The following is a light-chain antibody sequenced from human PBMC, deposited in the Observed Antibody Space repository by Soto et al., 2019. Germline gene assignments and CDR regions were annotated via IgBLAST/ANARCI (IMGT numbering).Light chain of an antibody. V-gene: IGLV3-21*04. CDR1: NIGSKS. CDR3: QVWDSSSVV. J-gene: IGLJ2*01. Sequence: SYELTQPPSLSVAPGKTARITCGGNNIGSKSVHWYQQKPGQAPVLVIYYDSDRPSGIPERFSGSNSGNTATLTISRVEAGDEADYYCQVWDSSSVVFGGGTKLTVL. CDR2: YDS.